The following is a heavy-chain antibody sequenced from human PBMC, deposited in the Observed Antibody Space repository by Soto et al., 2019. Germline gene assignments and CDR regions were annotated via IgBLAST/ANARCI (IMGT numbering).Heavy chain of an antibody. V-gene: IGHV3-7*03. J-gene: IGHJ4*02. CDR1: GFTFSNYW. Sequence: EVQLVESGGGLVQPGGSLRLSCAASGFTFSNYWMNWVRQAPGGGLEWVANIKEDGTEKTYVYSVEGRFTISRDNAKNSLDLQMNSLRVGDTAMYYCARGPLDYWGQGTLVTVSS. CDR2: IKEDGTEK. CDR3: ARGPLDY.